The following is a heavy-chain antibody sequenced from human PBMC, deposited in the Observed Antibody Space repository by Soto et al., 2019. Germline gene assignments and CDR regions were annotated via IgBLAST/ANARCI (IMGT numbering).Heavy chain of an antibody. CDR2: ISSNSDTI. Sequence: EVQLVESGGGLVQRGRSLRLSCVASGFTADDYAMHWVRQAPGKGLEWVSGISSNSDTIDYADSVKGRFTISRDNAKNSLFLQMNSLRPEDTALYYCAKDMKWGGMTTIHYFDSWGQGTLVTVSS. J-gene: IGHJ4*02. D-gene: IGHD4-17*01. V-gene: IGHV3-9*02. CDR3: AKDMKWGGMTTIHYFDS. CDR1: GFTADDYA.